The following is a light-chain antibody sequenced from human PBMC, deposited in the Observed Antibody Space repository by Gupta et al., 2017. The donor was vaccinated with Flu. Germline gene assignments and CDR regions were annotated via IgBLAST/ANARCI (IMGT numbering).Light chain of an antibody. CDR1: QSVSSY. CDR2: DAS. V-gene: IGKV3-11*01. J-gene: IGKJ2*03. Sequence: DIVLTQSPATLSLSPGERATLSCRASQSVSSYLAWYQQKPGQAPRLLIYDASNRATGIPARFSGSGSGTDFTLTISSLEPEDFAVYYCQQRSNWPAMYSFGQGTKLEIK. CDR3: QQRSNWPAMYS.